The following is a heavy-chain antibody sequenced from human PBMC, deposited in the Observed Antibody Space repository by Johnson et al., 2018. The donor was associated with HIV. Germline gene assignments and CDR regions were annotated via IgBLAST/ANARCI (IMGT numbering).Heavy chain of an antibody. J-gene: IGHJ3*02. CDR3: ARDTAMVHDAFDI. CDR2: IYSGGST. D-gene: IGHD5-18*01. Sequence: VQLVESGGGLIQPGGSLRLSCAASGFTVSSNYMSWVRQAPGKGLEWVSVIYSGGSTYYADSVKGRFTISRDNSKNTLYLQMTSLRAEDTAVYYCARDTAMVHDAFDIWGQGTMVTVSS. V-gene: IGHV3-53*01. CDR1: GFTVSSNY.